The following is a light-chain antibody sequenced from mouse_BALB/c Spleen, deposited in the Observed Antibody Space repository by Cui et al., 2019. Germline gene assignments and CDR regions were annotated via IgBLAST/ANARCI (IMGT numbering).Light chain of an antibody. Sequence: QIVLTHSPALMSASTGRKVTMTCSASSSVSYMYWYQQKPRSSPKPWIYLTSNLASGVPARFSGSGSGTSYSLTISSMEAEDAATYYCQQWSSNPLTFGAGTKLELK. J-gene: IGKJ5*01. V-gene: IGKV4-68*01. CDR2: LTS. CDR1: SSVSY. CDR3: QQWSSNPLT.